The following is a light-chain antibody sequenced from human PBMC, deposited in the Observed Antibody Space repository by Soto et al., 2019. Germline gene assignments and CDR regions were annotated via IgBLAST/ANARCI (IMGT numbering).Light chain of an antibody. J-gene: IGKJ1*01. CDR2: DAS. CDR3: QQYENYWT. Sequence: DIQMTQSPSTLSATAGDRVTITCRASQSISSWLAWYQHKPGKAPELLIYDASNLDSGVPSRFSGSGSGTEFSLTISNLQPDDCATYYCQQYENYWTFGQGTKVDIK. V-gene: IGKV1-5*01. CDR1: QSISSW.